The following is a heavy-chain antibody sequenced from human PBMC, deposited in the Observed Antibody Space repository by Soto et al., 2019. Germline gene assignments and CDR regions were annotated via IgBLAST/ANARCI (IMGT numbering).Heavy chain of an antibody. J-gene: IGHJ5*02. V-gene: IGHV3-23*01. CDR3: AKDRPHYGDHSRYNWFDP. Sequence: GGSLRLSCAASGFTFSSYAMSWVRQAPGKGLEWVSAISGSGGSTYYADSVKGRFTISRDNSKNTLYLQMNSLRAEDTAVYYCAKDRPHYGDHSRYNWFDPWGQGTLVTVSS. CDR1: GFTFSSYA. CDR2: ISGSGGST. D-gene: IGHD4-17*01.